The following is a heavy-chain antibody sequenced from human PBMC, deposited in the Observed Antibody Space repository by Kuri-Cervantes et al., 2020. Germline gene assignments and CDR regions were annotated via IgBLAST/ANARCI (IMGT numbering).Heavy chain of an antibody. CDR2: INPNSGGT. Sequence: ASVKVSCKASGYTFTGYYTHWVRQAPGQGLEWMGWINPNSGGTNYAQKFQGRVTMTRDTSISTAYMELSRLRSDDTAVYYCARGPIWFGEDGMDVWGQGTTVTVSS. D-gene: IGHD3-10*01. J-gene: IGHJ6*02. V-gene: IGHV1-2*02. CDR3: ARGPIWFGEDGMDV. CDR1: GYTFTGYY.